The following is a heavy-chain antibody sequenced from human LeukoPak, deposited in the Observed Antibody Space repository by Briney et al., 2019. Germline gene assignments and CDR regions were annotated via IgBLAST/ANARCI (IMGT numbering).Heavy chain of an antibody. Sequence: GGSLRLSCAASGFTFSSYAMSWVRQAPGKGLEWVSYISSSSSTIYYADSVKGRFTISRDNAKNSLYLQMNSLRAEDTAVYYCARGAYYYEDWGQGTLVTVSS. CDR1: GFTFSSYA. D-gene: IGHD3-22*01. CDR2: ISSSSSTI. J-gene: IGHJ4*02. CDR3: ARGAYYYED. V-gene: IGHV3-48*01.